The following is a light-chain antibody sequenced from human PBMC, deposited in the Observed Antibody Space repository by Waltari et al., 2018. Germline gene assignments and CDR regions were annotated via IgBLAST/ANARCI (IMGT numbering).Light chain of an antibody. CDR2: NAS. Sequence: EIVLTQSPATLSLSPGERATLSCRASQSVGTYLAWYQQKPGQAPRLLIYNASKRPTGIPTRFSGSGSGTDFTITISSLEPEDFAVYYCQQRTNWSWTFGQGTKVEIK. V-gene: IGKV3-11*01. CDR1: QSVGTY. J-gene: IGKJ1*01. CDR3: QQRTNWSWT.